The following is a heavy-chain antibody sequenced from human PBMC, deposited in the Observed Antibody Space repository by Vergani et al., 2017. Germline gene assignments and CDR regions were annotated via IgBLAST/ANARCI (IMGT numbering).Heavy chain of an antibody. D-gene: IGHD6-13*01. V-gene: IGHV4-61*02. CDR3: ARRGVGGYSSPFDP. CDR2: IYTSGST. J-gene: IGHJ5*02. CDR1: GGSISSGSYY. Sequence: QVQLQESGPGLVKPSQTLSLTCTVSGGSISSGSYYWSWIRQPAGKGLEWIGRIYTSGSTNYNPSLKSRVTISVDTSKNQFSLKLSSVTAADTAVYYCARRGVGGYSSPFDPWGQGTLVTVSS.